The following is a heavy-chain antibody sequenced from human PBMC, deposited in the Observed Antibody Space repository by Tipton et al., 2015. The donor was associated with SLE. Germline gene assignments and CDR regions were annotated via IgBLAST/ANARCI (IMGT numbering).Heavy chain of an antibody. J-gene: IGHJ3*02. CDR2: IQYYGRGE. CDR1: GFLFDAYG. Sequence: GSLRLSCTASGFLFDAYGVHWVRQTPARGLEWLSFIQYYGRGESYTGSVKGRFTISRDDSKNTVYLEMNRLTVDDSAMYYCARDGGSRGYRFGFDIWGQGTMVTVSS. CDR3: ARDGGSRGYRFGFDI. D-gene: IGHD3-16*01. V-gene: IGHV3-30*02.